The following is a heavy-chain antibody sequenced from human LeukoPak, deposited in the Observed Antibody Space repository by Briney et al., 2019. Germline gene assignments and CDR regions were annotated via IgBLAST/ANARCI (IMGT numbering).Heavy chain of an antibody. CDR2: IYSGGST. Sequence: GGSLRLSCKASGFTVSNNYMNWVRQAPGKGLEWVALIYSGGSTQYADSVKGRFTISRDNSKNTLYLQMNSLRAEDTAVYYCAKAGRSGSYYYYMDVWGKGTTVTVSS. CDR1: GFTVSNNY. J-gene: IGHJ6*03. D-gene: IGHD6-19*01. CDR3: AKAGRSGSYYYYMDV. V-gene: IGHV3-53*01.